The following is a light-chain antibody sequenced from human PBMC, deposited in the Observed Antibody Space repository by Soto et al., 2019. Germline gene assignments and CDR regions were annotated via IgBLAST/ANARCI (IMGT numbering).Light chain of an antibody. Sequence: DIQMTQSPSSLSASVGDRVTITCRASQSISSYLNWYQQKPGKAPKLLIYAASSLQSGVPSRFSGSGSGTDFTLTISSLQPEDFATYYCQPSYITPWTFGQGTKVEIK. CDR2: AAS. CDR3: QPSYITPWT. CDR1: QSISSY. V-gene: IGKV1-39*01. J-gene: IGKJ1*01.